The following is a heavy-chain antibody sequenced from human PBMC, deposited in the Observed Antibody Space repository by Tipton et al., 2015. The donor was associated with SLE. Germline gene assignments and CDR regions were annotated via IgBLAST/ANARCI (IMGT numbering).Heavy chain of an antibody. V-gene: IGHV3-23*01. Sequence: GSLRLSCVASGFTFNSYAMSWVRQAPGKGLEWVSVISGSGDTTNYADSVKGRFTISRDNSKNTLYLHMNSLNAEDTAEYYCSKEGAWSFDYWGQGTLVTVSS. CDR2: ISGSGDTT. J-gene: IGHJ4*02. D-gene: IGHD2-15*01. CDR1: GFTFNSYA. CDR3: SKEGAWSFDY.